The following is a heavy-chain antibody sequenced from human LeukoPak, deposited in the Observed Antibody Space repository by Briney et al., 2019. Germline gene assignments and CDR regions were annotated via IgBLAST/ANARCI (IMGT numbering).Heavy chain of an antibody. Sequence: APVKVSCKASGYTFSTYGITWVRQAPGQGLEWMGWISGHQGNTKYAQNFQGRVTMTTDTSTSTAYMDLRSLRSDDTAIYFCARSDLATITAGPFEYWGQGTLVAVSS. V-gene: IGHV1-18*01. CDR1: GYTFSTYG. D-gene: IGHD5-24*01. CDR3: ARSDLATITAGPFEY. CDR2: ISGHQGNT. J-gene: IGHJ4*02.